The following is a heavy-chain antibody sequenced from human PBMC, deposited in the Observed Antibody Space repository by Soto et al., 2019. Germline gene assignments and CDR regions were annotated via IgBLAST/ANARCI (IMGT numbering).Heavy chain of an antibody. J-gene: IGHJ4*02. D-gene: IGHD3-10*01. CDR1: GGSISSGGYY. CDR3: ATLSMVRGVSTFDY. V-gene: IGHV4-31*01. Sequence: QVQLQESGPGLVKPSQTLSLTCTVSGGSISSGGYYWSWIRQHPGKGLEWIGYIYYTGSTYYNPSLQSLVTISADTSKNYYSLKPSSLTAAATAVYYCATLSMVRGVSTFDYWGQGTLVTVSS. CDR2: IYYTGST.